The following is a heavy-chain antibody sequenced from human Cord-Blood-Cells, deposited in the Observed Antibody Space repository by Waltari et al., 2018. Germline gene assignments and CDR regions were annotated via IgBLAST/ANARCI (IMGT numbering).Heavy chain of an antibody. J-gene: IGHJ4*02. D-gene: IGHD2-2*01. Sequence: QVQLVQSGAEVKKPGASVKVSCKASGYTFTGYYMPWVRQAPGQGPEWMGWINPNSGGTNYAQKFQGWVTMTRDTSISTAYMELSRLRSDDTAVYYCARSGYCSSTSCYSDYWGQGTLVTVSS. V-gene: IGHV1-2*04. CDR2: INPNSGGT. CDR1: GYTFTGYY. CDR3: ARSGYCSSTSCYSDY.